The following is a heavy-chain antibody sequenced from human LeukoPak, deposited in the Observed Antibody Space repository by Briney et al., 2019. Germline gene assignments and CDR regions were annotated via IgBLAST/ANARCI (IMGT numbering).Heavy chain of an antibody. CDR1: GFTFSSYA. Sequence: GGSLRLSCAASGFTFSSYAMSWVRQAPGKGLEWVSAISGSGGSTYYADSVKGRFTISRDDSKNMVYLQMNSLRAEDTAVYFCAREGYTSGWFRLWGQGTLVTVSS. D-gene: IGHD6-19*01. CDR2: ISGSGGST. CDR3: AREGYTSGWFRL. V-gene: IGHV3-23*01. J-gene: IGHJ4*02.